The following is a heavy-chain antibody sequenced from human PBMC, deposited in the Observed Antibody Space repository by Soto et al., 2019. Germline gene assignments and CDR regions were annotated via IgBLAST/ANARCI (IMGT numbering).Heavy chain of an antibody. Sequence: PSETLSLTCTVSGASISYGGYSWSWIRQTPGKGLEWIGYINHLETTFYNPSFESRLTLSIDRTKNQFSLKLQSVTAADRAVYYCARGGGYDSFDYWGQGSLVTVSS. D-gene: IGHD5-12*01. CDR2: INHLETT. CDR1: GASISYGGYS. CDR3: ARGGGYDSFDY. J-gene: IGHJ4*02. V-gene: IGHV4-30-2*01.